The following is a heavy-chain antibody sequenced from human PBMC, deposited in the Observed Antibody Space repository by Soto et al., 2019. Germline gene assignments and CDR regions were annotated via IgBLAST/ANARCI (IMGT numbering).Heavy chain of an antibody. D-gene: IGHD4-4*01. CDR3: ARESAYSTPNYYYGMVV. V-gene: IGHV4-30-4*01. J-gene: IGHJ6*02. CDR2: IYYSGST. CDR1: GGSISSGDYY. Sequence: QVQLQESGPGLVKPSQTLSLTCTVSGGSISSGDYYWSWIRQPPGKGLEWIGYIYYSGSTYYNPSLKSRVTISVDPSKNQFPLKLSSVTAADTAVYYCARESAYSTPNYYYGMVVWGQGTTVTVPS.